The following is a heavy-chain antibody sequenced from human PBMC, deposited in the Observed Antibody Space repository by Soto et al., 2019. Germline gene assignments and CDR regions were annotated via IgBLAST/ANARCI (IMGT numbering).Heavy chain of an antibody. D-gene: IGHD3-22*01. V-gene: IGHV1-8*01. Sequence: QVQLAQSGAEVKKPGASVKVTCKASGYTFTSYDINWVRQATGQGLEWMGWMNPNSGNTGYAQKFQGRVTMTRSNSVSTAYMELTGLRSEDTAVYYCARGHNYHDSSGYYGDWGQGTLVTVSS. J-gene: IGHJ4*02. CDR3: ARGHNYHDSSGYYGD. CDR1: GYTFTSYD. CDR2: MNPNSGNT.